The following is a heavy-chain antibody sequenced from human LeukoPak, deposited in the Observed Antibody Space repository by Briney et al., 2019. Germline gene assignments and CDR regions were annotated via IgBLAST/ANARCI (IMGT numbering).Heavy chain of an antibody. V-gene: IGHV3-23*01. CDR1: GFTFSSYG. CDR2: ISGSGGST. Sequence: GGSLRLSCAASGFTFSSYGMSWVRQAPGKGLEWVSAISGSGGSTYYADSVKGRFTISRDNSKNTLYLQMNSLRAEDTAVYYCARDHYDFWSGYYYFDVWGKGTTVTVSS. D-gene: IGHD3-3*01. CDR3: ARDHYDFWSGYYYFDV. J-gene: IGHJ6*04.